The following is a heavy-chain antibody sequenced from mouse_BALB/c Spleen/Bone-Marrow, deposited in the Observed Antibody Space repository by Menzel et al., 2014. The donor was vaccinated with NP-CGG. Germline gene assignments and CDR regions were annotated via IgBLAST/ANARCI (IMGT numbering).Heavy chain of an antibody. CDR1: GFNIKDYY. V-gene: IGHV14-1*02. D-gene: IGHD2-1*01. CDR2: IDPENGNT. CDR3: AGGNYRFAY. Sequence: VQLQQSGAELVRPGALVKLSCKASGFNIKDYYMHWVKQRPEQGLEWIGWIDPENGNTIYDPKFQGKASITADTSSNTAYLQLSSLTSKDTAVYYCAGGNYRFAYWGQGTLVTVSA. J-gene: IGHJ3*01.